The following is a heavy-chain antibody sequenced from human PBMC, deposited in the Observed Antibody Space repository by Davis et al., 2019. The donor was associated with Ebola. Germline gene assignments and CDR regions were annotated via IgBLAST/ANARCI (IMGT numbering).Heavy chain of an antibody. J-gene: IGHJ4*02. CDR3: ARDTTVTPPDY. CDR1: GYTFTNYD. D-gene: IGHD4-17*01. V-gene: IGHV1-8*01. Sequence: ASVKVSCKASGYTFTNYDINWVRQATGQGLEWMGWMNPNSGNTGYAQKFRGRVTITRDTSASTAYMELRSLRSDDTAVYYCARDTTVTPPDYWGQGTLVTVSS. CDR2: MNPNSGNT.